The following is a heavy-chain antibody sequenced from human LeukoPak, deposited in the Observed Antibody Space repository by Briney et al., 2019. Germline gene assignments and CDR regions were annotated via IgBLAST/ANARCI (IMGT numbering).Heavy chain of an antibody. V-gene: IGHV3-23*01. J-gene: IGHJ5*02. CDR2: ISCSCCST. CDR3: AREVASSWYLGWFDP. Sequence: ISCSCCSTYYAASVNGRFTISRDNSKNTLYLQMNGLGAEDTAIYYCAREVASSWYLGWFDPWGQGTLVTVSS. D-gene: IGHD6-13*01.